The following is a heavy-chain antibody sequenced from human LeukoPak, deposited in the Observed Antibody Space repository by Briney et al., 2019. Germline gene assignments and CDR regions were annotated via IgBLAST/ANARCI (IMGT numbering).Heavy chain of an antibody. Sequence: ASVKVSCMVSGYTLTELSMHWVRQAPGKGLEWMGGFDPEDGETIYAQKFQGRVTMTEDTSTDTAYMELSSLRSEDTAVYYCATERYCSGGSCYSANWFDPWGQGTLVTVSS. CDR1: GYTLTELS. J-gene: IGHJ5*02. CDR2: FDPEDGET. CDR3: ATERYCSGGSCYSANWFDP. D-gene: IGHD2-15*01. V-gene: IGHV1-24*01.